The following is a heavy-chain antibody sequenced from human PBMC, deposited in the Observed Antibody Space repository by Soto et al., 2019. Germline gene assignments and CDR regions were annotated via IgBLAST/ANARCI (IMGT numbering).Heavy chain of an antibody. V-gene: IGHV4-59*01. CDR2: IYYSGST. D-gene: IGHD5-18*01. Sequence: SETLSLTCTVSGGSISSYYWSWIRQPPGKGLEWIGYIYYSGSTNYNPSLKSRVTISVDTSKNQFSLKLSSVTAADTAVYYCARDPGYSYGSSYYYYGMDVWGQGTTVTVS. CDR1: GGSISSYY. CDR3: ARDPGYSYGSSYYYYGMDV. J-gene: IGHJ6*02.